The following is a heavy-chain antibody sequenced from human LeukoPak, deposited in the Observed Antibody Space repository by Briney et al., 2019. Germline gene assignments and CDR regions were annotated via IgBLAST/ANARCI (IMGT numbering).Heavy chain of an antibody. CDR1: GYRFTSYG. J-gene: IGHJ6*03. CDR3: GRAEGYYYYYMDV. CDR2: ISADNGNT. Sequence: ASVKVSCKAFGYRFTSYGITWVRQAPGQGLEWMGWISADNGNTDYAEKLQGRVTMTTDTSTNTAYMELRSLRSDDTAVYYCGRAEGYYYYYMDVWGKGTTVTISS. V-gene: IGHV1-18*01.